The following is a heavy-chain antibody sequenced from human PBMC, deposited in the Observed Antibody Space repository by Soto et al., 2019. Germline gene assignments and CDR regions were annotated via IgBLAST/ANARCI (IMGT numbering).Heavy chain of an antibody. J-gene: IGHJ5*02. CDR2: IYHSGSI. Sequence: SETLSLTCAVSSGSISSSNWWSWFRQPPGKGLEWIGEIYHSGSINYNPSLKSRVTISVDKSKNQFSLKLSSVTAADTAVYYCARAGGFGESLEGGNWFDPWGQGTLVTVSS. V-gene: IGHV4-4*02. CDR1: SGSISSSNW. CDR3: ARAGGFGESLEGGNWFDP. D-gene: IGHD3-10*01.